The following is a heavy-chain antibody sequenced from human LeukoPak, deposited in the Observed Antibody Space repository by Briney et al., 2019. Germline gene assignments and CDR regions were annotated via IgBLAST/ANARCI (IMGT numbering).Heavy chain of an antibody. CDR1: GFTVNSNY. Sequence: PGGSLRLSCAASGFTVNSNYMIWVRQAPGKGLEWVSIIYSSGTTYYADSVKGRFTIYRDNSKNTLYLKMNSLRAEDTAVYYCAREVKKGIAAAGSRDYWGQGTLVTVSS. J-gene: IGHJ4*02. V-gene: IGHV3-53*01. CDR2: IYSSGTT. D-gene: IGHD6-13*01. CDR3: AREVKKGIAAAGSRDY.